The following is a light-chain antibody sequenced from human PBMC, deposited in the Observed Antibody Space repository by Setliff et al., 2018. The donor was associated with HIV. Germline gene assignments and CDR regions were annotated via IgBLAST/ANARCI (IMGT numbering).Light chain of an antibody. CDR2: DVS. CDR1: SSDVGGYNY. CDR3: SSYTASSTLV. J-gene: IGLJ3*02. Sequence: QSALTQPASVSGSTGQSITISCTGSSSDVGGYNYVSWYQQHPGKAPKLMIYDVSQRPSGVSDRFSGSKSGITASLTISGLQPEDESDYYCSSYTASSTLVFGGGTKVTVL. V-gene: IGLV2-14*03.